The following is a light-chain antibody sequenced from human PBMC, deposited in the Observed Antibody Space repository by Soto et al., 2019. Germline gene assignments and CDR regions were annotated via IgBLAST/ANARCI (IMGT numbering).Light chain of an antibody. CDR1: QSVSGN. CDR2: AAT. Sequence: EIVMTQSPATLSVSPGERATLSCRASQSVSGNLAWYQQKPGQAPRLLIYAATTRATGIPARFSGSGSGTEFTLTISSLQSEDFAVYYCQQYNNWPPITFGPGTKVDIK. V-gene: IGKV3-15*01. CDR3: QQYNNWPPIT. J-gene: IGKJ3*01.